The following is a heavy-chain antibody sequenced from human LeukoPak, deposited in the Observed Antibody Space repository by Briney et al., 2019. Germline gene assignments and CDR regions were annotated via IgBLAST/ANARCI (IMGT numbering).Heavy chain of an antibody. D-gene: IGHD1-26*01. CDR1: GFTFSSYG. V-gene: IGHV3-33*01. CDR2: IWYDGSNK. CDR3: ARDGGNYGIGD. J-gene: IGHJ4*02. Sequence: PGGSLRLSCAASGFTFSSYGMHWVRQAPGKGLEWVAVIWYDGSNKYYADSVKGRFTISRDNSKNTLYLQMNSLRAEDTAVYYCARDGGNYGIGDWGQGTLGTVSS.